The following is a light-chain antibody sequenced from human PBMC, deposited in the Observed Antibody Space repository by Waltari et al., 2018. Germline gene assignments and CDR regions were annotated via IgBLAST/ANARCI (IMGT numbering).Light chain of an antibody. Sequence: DIQVTQSPSTRSASVGDRVTIACRASQSIDTWLAWYQQKPGKAPKLLIYKASHLESGVPLRFSGSGSGTEFTLTINSLQPDDFATYDCQQYNYYPVTYGQGTKLEI. CDR3: QQYNYYPVT. V-gene: IGKV1-5*03. J-gene: IGKJ2*01. CDR1: QSIDTW. CDR2: KAS.